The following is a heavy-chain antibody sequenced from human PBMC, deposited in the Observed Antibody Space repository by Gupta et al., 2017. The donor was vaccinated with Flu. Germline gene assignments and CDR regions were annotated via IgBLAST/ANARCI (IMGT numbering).Heavy chain of an antibody. V-gene: IGHV3-74*01. J-gene: IGHJ4*02. CDR3: ARFLTIVGADF. CDR1: GFTITNHW. Sequence: EVQLVESGGALVRPGGPLRLSCAASGFTITNHWIHCVRQAPGKGLVWVSRIEEYARTTTYADVVRGRFTISRDTAKNKVYLQMNSLRAEDTAVDDCARFLTIVGADFWGKGTLVSVST. CDR2: IEEYARTT. D-gene: IGHD1-26*01.